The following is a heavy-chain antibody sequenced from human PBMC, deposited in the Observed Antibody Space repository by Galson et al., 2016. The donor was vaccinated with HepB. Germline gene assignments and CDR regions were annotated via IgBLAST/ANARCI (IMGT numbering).Heavy chain of an antibody. Sequence: QSGAEVKKPGESLKISCKGSGYSFPNFWIAWVRQMPGKGLEWMGTIYPGDSDTRYSPSFQGQVTISADKSLSTAYLQWTSLKASDTAMYYCARQRSPSYNWCDPWGQGTLVTVSS. CDR1: GYSFPNFW. CDR3: ARQRSPSYNWCDP. V-gene: IGHV5-51*01. D-gene: IGHD2-2*01. J-gene: IGHJ5*02. CDR2: IYPGDSDT.